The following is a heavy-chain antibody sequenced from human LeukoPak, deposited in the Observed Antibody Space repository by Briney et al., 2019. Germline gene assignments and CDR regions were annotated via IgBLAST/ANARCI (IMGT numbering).Heavy chain of an antibody. D-gene: IGHD6-13*01. V-gene: IGHV1-2*02. J-gene: IGHJ6*02. CDR1: GYTFTGYY. Sequence: ASVNVSCKASGYTFTGYYMHWVRQAPGQGLEWMGWINPNSGGTNYAQKFQGRVTMTRDTSISTAYMELSRLRSDDTAVYYCARDKRPYSSSWPYYYYGMDVWGQGTTVTVSS. CDR2: INPNSGGT. CDR3: ARDKRPYSSSWPYYYYGMDV.